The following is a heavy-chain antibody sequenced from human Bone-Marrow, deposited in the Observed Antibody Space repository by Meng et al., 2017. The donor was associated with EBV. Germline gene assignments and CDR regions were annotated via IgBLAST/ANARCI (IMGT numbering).Heavy chain of an antibody. Sequence: HLVQSGAERNKPAASVNVSCKASGYTFTGYGISWLRQAPGQGPEWMGWNSPADDNTHTAQKFQGRITMTADTSTTTAYMELTSLTSDDTALYYCARDQGMRGVAVTGIDYWGQGTLVTVSS. J-gene: IGHJ4*02. V-gene: IGHV1-18*01. CDR1: GYTFTGYG. CDR2: NSPADDNT. CDR3: ARDQGMRGVAVTGIDY. D-gene: IGHD6-19*01.